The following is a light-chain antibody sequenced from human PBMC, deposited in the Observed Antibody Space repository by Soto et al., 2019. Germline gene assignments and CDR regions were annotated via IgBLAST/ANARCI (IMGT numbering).Light chain of an antibody. V-gene: IGLV2-14*01. J-gene: IGLJ3*02. Sequence: QSALTQPASVSGSPGQSITISCIGTNNDVGGFQYVSWYQHRPGNAPKLMIYEVSNRPSGVSDRFSGSKSGNTASLTISGLQAEDEADSYCTSYTTSTTRVFGGGNKVTVL. CDR3: TSYTTSTTRV. CDR2: EVS. CDR1: NNDVGGFQY.